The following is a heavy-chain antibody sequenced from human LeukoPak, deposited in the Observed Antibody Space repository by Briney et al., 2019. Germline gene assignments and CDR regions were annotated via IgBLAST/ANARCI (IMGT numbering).Heavy chain of an antibody. Sequence: SETLSLTCPVSGGSVNSSNYYWGWIRQPPGKGLEWIGTIYYDGTTHYNPSLTIRVTISVDTSKNQFSLKLSSVTPADTAVYYCARGGWYLDWGQGTLVTVSS. J-gene: IGHJ4*02. CDR2: IYYDGTT. CDR1: GGSVNSSNYY. V-gene: IGHV4-39*07. D-gene: IGHD6-19*01. CDR3: ARGGWYLD.